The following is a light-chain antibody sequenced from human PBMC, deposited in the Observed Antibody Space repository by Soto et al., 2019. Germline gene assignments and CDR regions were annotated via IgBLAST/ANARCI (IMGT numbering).Light chain of an antibody. V-gene: IGKV2-28*01. CDR3: MQALQTPPT. Sequence: DIVMTQSPLSLPVTPGEPAPISCRSSQSLLHSNGYNYLDWFLQKPGQSPQLLIFLGSNRASGVPDRFGGSGSGTDFTLKISRVEADDVGVSYCMQALQTPPTFGQGTRLEIK. J-gene: IGKJ5*01. CDR2: LGS. CDR1: QSLLHSNGYNY.